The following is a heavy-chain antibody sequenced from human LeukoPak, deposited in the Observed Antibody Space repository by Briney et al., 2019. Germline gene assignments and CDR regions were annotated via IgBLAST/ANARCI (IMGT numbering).Heavy chain of an antibody. V-gene: IGHV3-23*01. Sequence: GRSLRLSCAASGFTFSSYAMSWVRQPPGKGLEWVSAISGSSGSTYYADSVKGRFTISRDNSKNTLYLQMNSLRAEDTAVYYCAKAPGWNYVAHMDVWGQGTTVTVSS. CDR1: GFTFSSYA. CDR3: AKAPGWNYVAHMDV. J-gene: IGHJ6*02. CDR2: ISGSSGST. D-gene: IGHD1-7*01.